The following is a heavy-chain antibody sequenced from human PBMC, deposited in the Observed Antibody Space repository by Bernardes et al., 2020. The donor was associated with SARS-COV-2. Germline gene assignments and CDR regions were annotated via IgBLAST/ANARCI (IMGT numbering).Heavy chain of an antibody. J-gene: IGHJ4*02. CDR1: GYDISSGHY. CDR3: ARGRRELDFDY. CDR2: LHHTGTT. D-gene: IGHD1-1*01. V-gene: IGHV4-38-2*01. Sequence: SETLSLTCAVSGYDISSGHYWGWIRQPPGKGLEWIGSLHHTGTTSDNPSLRSRVTISIDTSRNHLSLSLRSVTAADTAVYYCARGRRELDFDYWGQGTLVTVSS.